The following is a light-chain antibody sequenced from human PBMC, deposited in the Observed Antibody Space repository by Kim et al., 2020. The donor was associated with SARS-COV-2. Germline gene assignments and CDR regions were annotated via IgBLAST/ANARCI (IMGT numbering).Light chain of an antibody. V-gene: IGLV2-11*03. CDR1: SSDVGGYDF. Sequence: QSVTISCIGTSSDVGGYDFVSWYQQHPGKAPKLMINDVTKRPSGVPDRFSASKSGNTASLTISGLQAEDEADYYCCSYAGSYTYVFGTGTKVTVL. J-gene: IGLJ1*01. CDR3: CSYAGSYTYV. CDR2: DVT.